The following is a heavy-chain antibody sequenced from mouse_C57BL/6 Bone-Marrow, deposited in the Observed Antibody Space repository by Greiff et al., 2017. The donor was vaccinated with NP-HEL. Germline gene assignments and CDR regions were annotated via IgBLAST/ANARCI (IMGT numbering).Heavy chain of an antibody. Sequence: DVQLVESGPGLVKPSQSLSLTCSVTGYSITSGYYWNWIRQFPGNKLEWMGYISYDGSNNYNPSLKNRISITRDTSKNQFFLKLNSVTTEDTATYYCARERYYYGSGDAMDYWGQGTSVTVSS. CDR3: ARERYYYGSGDAMDY. V-gene: IGHV3-6*01. J-gene: IGHJ4*01. CDR1: GYSITSGYY. D-gene: IGHD1-1*01. CDR2: ISYDGSN.